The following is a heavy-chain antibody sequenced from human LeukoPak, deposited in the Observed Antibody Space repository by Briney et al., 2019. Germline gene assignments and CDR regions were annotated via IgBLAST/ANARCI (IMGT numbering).Heavy chain of an antibody. CDR1: GGSISSGGYY. J-gene: IGHJ4*02. Sequence: SETLSLTCTVSGGSISSGGYYWSWIRQHPGKGLEWIGYIYYSGSTYYNPSLKSRVTISVDTSKNQFSLKLSSVTAADTAAYYCARGRGIASPFDYWGQGTLVTVSS. D-gene: IGHD6-13*01. CDR2: IYYSGST. CDR3: ARGRGIASPFDY. V-gene: IGHV4-31*03.